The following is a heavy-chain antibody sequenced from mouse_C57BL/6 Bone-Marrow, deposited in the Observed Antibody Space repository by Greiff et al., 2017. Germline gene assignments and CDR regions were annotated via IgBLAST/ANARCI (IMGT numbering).Heavy chain of an antibody. CDR3: AIIYDGYYLDY. CDR2: INPNNGGT. D-gene: IGHD2-3*01. J-gene: IGHJ2*01. V-gene: IGHV1-22*01. CDR1: GYTFTDYN. Sequence: DVQLQESGPELVKPGASVKMSCKASGYTFTDYNMHWVKQSHGKSLEWIGYINPNNGGTSYNQKFKGKATLTVNKSSSTAYMELRSLTSEDSAVYYCAIIYDGYYLDYWGQGTTLTVSS.